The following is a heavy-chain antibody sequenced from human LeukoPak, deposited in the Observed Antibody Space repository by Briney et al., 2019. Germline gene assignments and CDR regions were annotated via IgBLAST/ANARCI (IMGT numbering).Heavy chain of an antibody. CDR3: ATIGGDYVSFDN. CDR1: EFTVSSNY. V-gene: IGHV3-53*04. CDR2: IYSGGST. D-gene: IGHD4-17*01. Sequence: QARGSLRLSCAASEFTVSSNYMSWVRQAPGKGLEWVSVIYSGGSTYYADSVKGRFTISRHNSKNTLYLQMNSLRGEDTAVYYCATIGGDYVSFDNWGQGTLVTVTS. J-gene: IGHJ4*02.